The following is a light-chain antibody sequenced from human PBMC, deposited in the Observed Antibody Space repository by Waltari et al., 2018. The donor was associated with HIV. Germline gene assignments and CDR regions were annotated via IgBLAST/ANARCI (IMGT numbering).Light chain of an antibody. J-gene: IGLJ3*02. V-gene: IGLV1-44*01. Sequence: QSVLTQPPSASGTPGQRVTISCSGSRSNIGSNAVNWYQHFPGKAPNLLIHTNNRRPSGVPDRFSGSNSGTSASLAISGLQSEDEADYYCAAWDASLNNWVFGGGTKLTVL. CDR3: AAWDASLNNWV. CDR2: TNN. CDR1: RSNIGSNA.